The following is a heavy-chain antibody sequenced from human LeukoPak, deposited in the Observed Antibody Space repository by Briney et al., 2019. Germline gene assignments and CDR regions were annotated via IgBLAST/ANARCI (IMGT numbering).Heavy chain of an antibody. CDR1: GFTFTSYA. CDR3: AKVLEQWLSKGGGFDY. V-gene: IGHV3-23*01. J-gene: IGHJ4*02. D-gene: IGHD6-19*01. Sequence: GGSLRLSCAASGFTFTSYAMSWVRQAPGKGLEWVSAISGSGGSTYYADSVKGRFTIPRDNSKNTLYLQMNRLRAEETAVYYCAKVLEQWLSKGGGFDYWGQGTLVTVSS. CDR2: ISGSGGST.